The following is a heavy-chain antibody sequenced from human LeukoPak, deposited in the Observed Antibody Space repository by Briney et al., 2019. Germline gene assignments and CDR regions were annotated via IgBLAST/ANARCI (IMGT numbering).Heavy chain of an antibody. CDR3: ARDPETYYYDSSGYYPFDY. V-gene: IGHV1-2*06. J-gene: IGHJ4*02. CDR1: GYTFTGYY. D-gene: IGHD3-22*01. CDR2: INPNSGGT. Sequence: ASVKVSCKASGYTFTGYYMHWVRQAPGQGLEWMGRINPNSGGTNYAQKFQGRVTMTRDTSISTAYMELSRLRSDGTAVYYCARDPETYYYDSSGYYPFDYWGQGTLVTVSS.